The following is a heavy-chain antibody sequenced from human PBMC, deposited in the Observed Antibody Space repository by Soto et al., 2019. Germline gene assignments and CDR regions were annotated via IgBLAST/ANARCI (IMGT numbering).Heavy chain of an antibody. J-gene: IGHJ6*02. V-gene: IGHV1-24*01. CDR2: FDPEDGET. D-gene: IGHD2-2*01. CDR3: ATSVIHGTGNIVVVPAATYQALNGMDV. CDR1: GYTLTELS. Sequence: ASVKVSCKVSGYTLTELSMHWVRQAPGKGLEWMGGFDPEDGETIYAQKFQGRVTMTEDTSTDTAYMELSSLRSEDTAVYYCATSVIHGTGNIVVVPAATYQALNGMDVWGQGTTVTVSS.